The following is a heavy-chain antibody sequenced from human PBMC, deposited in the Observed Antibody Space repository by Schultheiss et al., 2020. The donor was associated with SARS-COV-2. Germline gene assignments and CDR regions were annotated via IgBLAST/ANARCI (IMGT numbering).Heavy chain of an antibody. CDR1: GFTFSSYW. Sequence: GGSLRLSCAASGFTFSSYWMHWVRQAPGKGLVWVSRINSDGSSTSYADSVKGRFTISRDSSKNTLYLQINNLRADDTALYYCARGRSGYYDPFYYGMDVWGQGTAVTVSS. V-gene: IGHV3-74*01. J-gene: IGHJ6*02. D-gene: IGHD5-12*01. CDR3: ARGRSGYYDPFYYGMDV. CDR2: INSDGSST.